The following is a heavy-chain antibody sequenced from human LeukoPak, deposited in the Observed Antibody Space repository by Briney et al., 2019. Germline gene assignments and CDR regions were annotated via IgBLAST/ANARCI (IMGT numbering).Heavy chain of an antibody. V-gene: IGHV4-59*08. J-gene: IGHJ5*02. CDR3: ARRDEDWFDP. Sequence: SETLSLTCTVSGGSISSYYWSWIRRPPGKGLEWIGYIYYSGSTNYNPSLKSRVTISVDTSKNQFSLKLSSVTAADTAVYYCARRDEDWFDPWGQGTLVTVSS. CDR1: GGSISSYY. CDR2: IYYSGST.